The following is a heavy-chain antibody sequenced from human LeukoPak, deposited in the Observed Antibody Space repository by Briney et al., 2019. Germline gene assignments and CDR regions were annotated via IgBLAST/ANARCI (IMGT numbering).Heavy chain of an antibody. CDR1: GGTFSSYA. Sequence: ASVKVSCKASGGTFSSYAISWVRQAPGQGLEWMGGIIPIFGTANYAQKFQGRVTITTDESTSTAYMQLSSLRSEDTAVYYCARVEMATTSFDYWGQGTLVTVSS. V-gene: IGHV1-69*05. CDR3: ARVEMATTSFDY. J-gene: IGHJ4*02. CDR2: IIPIFGTA. D-gene: IGHD5-24*01.